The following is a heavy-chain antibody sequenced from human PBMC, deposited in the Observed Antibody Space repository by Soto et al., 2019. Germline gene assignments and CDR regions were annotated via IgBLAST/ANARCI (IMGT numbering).Heavy chain of an antibody. Sequence: SETLSLTCTVSGGSISSYYWSWIRQPPGKGLEWIGYIYYSGSTNYNPSLKSRVTISVDTSKNQFSLKLSSVTAADTAVYYCARGAGEGPYFDYWGQGTLVTVS. CDR2: IYYSGST. D-gene: IGHD3-16*01. J-gene: IGHJ4*02. V-gene: IGHV4-59*01. CDR3: ARGAGEGPYFDY. CDR1: GGSISSYY.